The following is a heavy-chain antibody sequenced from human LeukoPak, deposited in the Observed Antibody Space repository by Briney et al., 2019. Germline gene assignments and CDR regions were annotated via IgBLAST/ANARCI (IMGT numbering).Heavy chain of an antibody. Sequence: GGSLRLSCAASGFTSSSYAMSWVRQAPGKGLEWVSHISSISSTIKYGDSVKGRFTISRDNAKNSLYLQMNSLRAEDTAVYYCAREWDSWGQGTLVTVSS. CDR3: AREWDS. CDR1: GFTSSSYA. CDR2: ISSISSTI. V-gene: IGHV3-48*01. J-gene: IGHJ4*02.